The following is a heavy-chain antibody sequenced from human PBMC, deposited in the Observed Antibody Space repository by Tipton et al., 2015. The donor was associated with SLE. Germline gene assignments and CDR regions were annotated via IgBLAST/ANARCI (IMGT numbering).Heavy chain of an antibody. CDR1: GFTFSSYW. J-gene: IGHJ5*02. CDR2: INHSGST. CDR3: ARARGSYWGWFDP. V-gene: IGHV4-34*01. Sequence: LRLSCAASGFTFSSYWMSWIRQPPGKGLEWIGEINHSGSTNYNPSLKSRVTISVDTSKNQFSLKLSSVTAADTAVYYCARARGSYWGWFDPWGQGTLVTVSS. D-gene: IGHD1-26*01.